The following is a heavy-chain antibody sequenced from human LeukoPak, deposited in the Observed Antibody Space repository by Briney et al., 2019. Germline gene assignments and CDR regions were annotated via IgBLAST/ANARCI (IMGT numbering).Heavy chain of an antibody. CDR3: AKDSITIFGVVNYFDY. CDR2: ISGSGGST. CDR1: GFTFSSYA. D-gene: IGHD3-3*01. V-gene: IGHV3-23*01. J-gene: IGHJ4*02. Sequence: PGGSLRLSCAASGFTFSSYAMSWVRQAPGKGLEWVSAISGSGGSTSYADSVKGRFTISRDNSKNTLYPQMNSLRAEDTAVYYCAKDSITIFGVVNYFDYWGQGTLVTVSS.